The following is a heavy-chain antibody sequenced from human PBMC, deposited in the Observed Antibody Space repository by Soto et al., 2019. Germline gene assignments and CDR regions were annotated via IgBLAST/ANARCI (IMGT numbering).Heavy chain of an antibody. Sequence: GGSLRLSCAASGFTFSGYAMSWVRQTPGTGLEWVSTVTGNGDKTYYADSVKGRFTISRDNSKNTLFLQMGSLSAEDTAVYYCTKGAAPNYYYYIDVWGKGTTDTVSS. CDR2: VTGNGDKT. D-gene: IGHD2-15*01. J-gene: IGHJ6*03. CDR3: TKGAAPNYYYYIDV. V-gene: IGHV3-23*01. CDR1: GFTFSGYA.